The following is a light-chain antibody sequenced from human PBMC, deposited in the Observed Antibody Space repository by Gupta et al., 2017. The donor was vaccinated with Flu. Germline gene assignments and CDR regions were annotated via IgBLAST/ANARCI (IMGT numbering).Light chain of an antibody. CDR3: HQYNSYSPAT. V-gene: IGKV1-5*03. J-gene: IGKJ2*01. CDR2: KAS. CDR1: RSINNW. Sequence: STLSASVGDRVTITCRASRSINNWLAWYQQKPGKAPKLLIYKASSLQSGVPSRFSGSGSGTEFSLTISIQQPDDFALYYCHQYNSYSPATFGQGTKLEIK.